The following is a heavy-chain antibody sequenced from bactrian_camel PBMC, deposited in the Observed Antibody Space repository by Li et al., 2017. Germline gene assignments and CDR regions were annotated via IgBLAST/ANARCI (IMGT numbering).Heavy chain of an antibody. V-gene: IGHV3S67*01. CDR2: IRRDDLT. CDR1: GLSVSDFS. D-gene: IGHD3*01. J-gene: IGHJ4*01. CDR3: KVGGASDYCQRTY. Sequence: VQLVESGGGSVQTGGSLRLSYAPSGLSVSDFSMAWFRQSPGKEREAVAAIRRDDLTAYTDSVKGRFTISIDKSTDTVYLQMDSLKPEDTGQYTCKVGGASDYCQRTYWGQGTQVTVS.